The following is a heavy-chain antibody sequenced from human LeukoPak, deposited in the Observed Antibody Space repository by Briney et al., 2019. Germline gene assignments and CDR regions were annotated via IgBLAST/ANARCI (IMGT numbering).Heavy chain of an antibody. Sequence: SVKVSCKASGGTFSSYAISWVRQAPGQGLEWMGGIIPIFGTANYAQRFQGRVTITTDESTSTAYMELSSLRSEDTAVHYCAREHPDSPLFQHWGQGTLVTVSS. CDR2: IIPIFGTA. CDR1: GGTFSSYA. D-gene: IGHD3-22*01. V-gene: IGHV1-69*05. J-gene: IGHJ1*01. CDR3: AREHPDSPLFQH.